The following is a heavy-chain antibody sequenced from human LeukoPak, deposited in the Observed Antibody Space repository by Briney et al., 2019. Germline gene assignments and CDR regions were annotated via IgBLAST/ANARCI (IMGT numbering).Heavy chain of an antibody. CDR3: ARRTYCGGDCFSAFDI. J-gene: IGHJ3*02. Sequence: ASVKVSCKASGGSFDRYGISWVRQAPGQGLEWMGRIIPILGIANYAQEFQGRVTITADKSTSAAYMELSSLRSEDTAVYYCARRTYCGGDCFSAFDIWGQGTMVTVSS. D-gene: IGHD2-21*02. CDR1: GGSFDRYG. CDR2: IIPILGIA. V-gene: IGHV1-69*04.